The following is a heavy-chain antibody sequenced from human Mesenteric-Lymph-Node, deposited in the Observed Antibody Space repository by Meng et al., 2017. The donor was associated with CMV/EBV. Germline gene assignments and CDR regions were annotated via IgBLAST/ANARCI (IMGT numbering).Heavy chain of an antibody. V-gene: IGHV3-21*01. J-gene: IGHJ6*02. CDR3: ARDVNDYYYYGLDV. CDR2: ITSSSSHV. Sequence: GESLKISCAASGFTFNTYSMNWVRQAPGKGLEWVSSITSSSSHVYYADSVKGRFTISRDNAKNSLYLQMNSLRAEDTASYYCARDVNDYYYYGLDVWGQGTTVTVSS. CDR1: GFTFNTYS.